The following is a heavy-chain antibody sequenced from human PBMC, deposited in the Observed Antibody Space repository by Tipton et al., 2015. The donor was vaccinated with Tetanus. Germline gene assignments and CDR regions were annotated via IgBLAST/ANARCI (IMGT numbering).Heavy chain of an antibody. V-gene: IGHV4-30-2*02. D-gene: IGHD3-3*01. CDR2: VCQSVNS. CDR1: GGSFNRV. J-gene: IGHJ4*02. Sequence: TLSLTCDVSGGSFNRVRQPPGEGLEYIGHVCQSVNSFFNPSLRSRVTTSVDTSKRQVSLRLSSVTAADTAVYYCARIHDFLSGHFDFWGQGTLVAVSS. CDR3: ARIHDFLSGHFDF.